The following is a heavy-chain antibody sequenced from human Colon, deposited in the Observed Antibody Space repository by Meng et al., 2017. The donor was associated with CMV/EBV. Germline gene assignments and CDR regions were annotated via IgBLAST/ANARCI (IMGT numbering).Heavy chain of an antibody. V-gene: IGHV4-4*02. CDR2: IHHSGRT. J-gene: IGHJ5*02. D-gene: IGHD4-11*01. CDR3: ARGVRYNNYGCFDP. Sequence: TGTSISNNNWWTWVRQSPGKGLEWIGEIHHSGRTTYNPSLNSRVTISVDKSMNHFSLNLRSVSAADSAVYYCARGVRYNNYGCFDPWGQGTLVTVSS. CDR1: GTSISNNNW.